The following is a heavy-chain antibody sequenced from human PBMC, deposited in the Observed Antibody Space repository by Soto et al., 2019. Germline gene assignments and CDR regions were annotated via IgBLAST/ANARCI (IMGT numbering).Heavy chain of an antibody. CDR3: ARRIVATEKFDY. D-gene: IGHD5-12*01. J-gene: IGHJ4*02. CDR2: INHSGST. V-gene: IGHV4-34*01. CDR1: GRSFSGYY. Sequence: SATLSLTCAVNGRSFSGYYWSWIRQPPGMGLEWIGEINHSGSTNYNPSLKSRVTISVDTSKNQFSLKLSSVTAADTAVYYCARRIVATEKFDYWGQGTLVTVSS.